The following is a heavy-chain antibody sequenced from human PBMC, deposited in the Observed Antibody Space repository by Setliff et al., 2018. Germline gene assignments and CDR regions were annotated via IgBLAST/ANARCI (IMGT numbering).Heavy chain of an antibody. CDR1: GFTFSYAW. CDR3: TTDRAGCYGTTCFNAFEI. V-gene: IGHV3-15*07. J-gene: IGHJ3*02. CDR2: IKSKTDGGSI. Sequence: GSLRLSCAVSGFTFSYAWMHRVRQAPGKGLEWVGRIKSKTDGGSIDYAAPVKDRFTISRDDSKATLYLYMDSLKTEDTAVYYCTTDRAGCYGTTCFNAFEIWGHGTMVTVSS. D-gene: IGHD2-2*01.